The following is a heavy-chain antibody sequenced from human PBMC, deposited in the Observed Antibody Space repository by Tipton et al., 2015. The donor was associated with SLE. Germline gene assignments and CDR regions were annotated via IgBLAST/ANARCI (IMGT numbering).Heavy chain of an antibody. CDR1: GYTFTSYG. V-gene: IGHV1-18*01. CDR2: ISAYNGNT. Sequence: QLVQSGAEVKKPGASVKVSCKASGYTFTSYGISWVRQAPGQGLEWMGWISAYNGNTNYAQKLQGRVTMTTDTSTSTAYMELRSLRSDDTAVYYCARGPVGDGYNDYYYYYMDVWGKGTTVTVSS. CDR3: ARGPVGDGYNDYYYYYMDV. D-gene: IGHD5-24*01. J-gene: IGHJ6*03.